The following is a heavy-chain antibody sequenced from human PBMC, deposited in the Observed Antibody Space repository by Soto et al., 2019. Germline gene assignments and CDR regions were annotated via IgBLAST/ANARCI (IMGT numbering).Heavy chain of an antibody. J-gene: IGHJ4*01. Sequence: GGSLRLSCAASGFTFGTYAMHCVRQAPGKGLEWVAVIYYDGSNRYYGDAVKGRFTISRDNSKSTLYLQMGSLRAEDTAVYYFARAFCTNGVCYYFFDYWGHGTLVTVSS. V-gene: IGHV3-30*03. D-gene: IGHD2-8*01. CDR3: ARAFCTNGVCYYFFDY. CDR2: IYYDGSNR. CDR1: GFTFGTYA.